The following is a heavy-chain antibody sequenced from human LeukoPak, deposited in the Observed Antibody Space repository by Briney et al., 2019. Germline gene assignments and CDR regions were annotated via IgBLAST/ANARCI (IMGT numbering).Heavy chain of an antibody. J-gene: IGHJ4*02. V-gene: IGHV4-39*01. CDR1: GFSFSTDAMH. CDR2: IYYSGST. Sequence: PGRSLRPSCAASGFSFSTDAMHWVRQPPGKGLEWIATIYYSGSTYYNASLKSRITIAVDTSKSQFSLKLSSVTAADTAVYYCARLNYYGFDYWGQGTLVTFSS. CDR3: ARLNYYGFDY. D-gene: IGHD1-26*01.